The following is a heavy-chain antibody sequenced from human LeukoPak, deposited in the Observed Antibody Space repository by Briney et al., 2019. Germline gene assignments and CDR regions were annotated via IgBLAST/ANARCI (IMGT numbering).Heavy chain of an antibody. J-gene: IGHJ3*01. Sequence: SETLSLTCTVPGGSLSGHYWCWIRQPPRKRLEWIGYVSYTRRNKCNPYIQSRVTISIDTSKSQFFLKLISVTSADTAVYSCARLLDNDISGESDTFDVWSQGTTVIVSS. CDR1: GGSLSGHY. CDR3: ARLLDNDISGESDTFDV. CDR2: VSYTRRN. V-gene: IGHV4-59*11. D-gene: IGHD3-22*01.